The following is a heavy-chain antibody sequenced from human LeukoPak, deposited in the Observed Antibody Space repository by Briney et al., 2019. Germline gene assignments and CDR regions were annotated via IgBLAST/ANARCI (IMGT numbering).Heavy chain of an antibody. D-gene: IGHD3-9*01. J-gene: IGHJ4*02. V-gene: IGHV3-15*01. CDR3: TTAFPGLLRYFDWLLTNPDY. Sequence: GGSLRLSCAASGFTFSNAWMSWVRQAPGKGLEWVGRIKSKTDGGTTDYAAPVKGRFTISRDDSKNTLYLQMSSLKTEDTAVYYCTTAFPGLLRYFDWLLTNPDYWGQGTLVTVSS. CDR1: GFTFSNAW. CDR2: IKSKTDGGTT.